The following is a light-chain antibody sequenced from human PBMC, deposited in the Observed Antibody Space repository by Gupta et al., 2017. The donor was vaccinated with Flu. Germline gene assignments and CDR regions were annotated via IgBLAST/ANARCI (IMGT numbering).Light chain of an antibody. Sequence: SALTPPPSASGSPGQSVTISCTGTSSDLGAYNFVSWHQQYPGKAPKPIIYEVTKRPSGVPDRFSASKSGNTASLTVTGLQAEEEADYYGRAHTRNDDFVFGNGTGVTVL. CDR3: RAHTRNDDFV. J-gene: IGLJ1*01. CDR1: SSDLGAYNF. V-gene: IGLV2-8*01. CDR2: EVT.